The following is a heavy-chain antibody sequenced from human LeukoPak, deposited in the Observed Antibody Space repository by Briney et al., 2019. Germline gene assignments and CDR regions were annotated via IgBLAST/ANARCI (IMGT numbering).Heavy chain of an antibody. Sequence: GGSLRLSCAASGFTFSRYSMNWVRQAPGKGLEWVASISGSSSYIFYMDSVKGRFTISRDNTKNSVYLQMDRLRAEDTAVYYCAKDQETTFGYWGQGTLVTVSS. CDR3: AKDQETTFGY. V-gene: IGHV3-21*04. CDR1: GFTFSRYS. J-gene: IGHJ4*02. D-gene: IGHD1/OR15-1a*01. CDR2: ISGSSSYI.